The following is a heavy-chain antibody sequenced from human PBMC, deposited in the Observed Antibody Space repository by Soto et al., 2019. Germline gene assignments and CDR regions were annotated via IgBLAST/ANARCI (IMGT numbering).Heavy chain of an antibody. CDR1: GFTFSSYG. V-gene: IGHV3-33*01. J-gene: IGHJ6*02. Sequence: GGSLRLSCAASGFTFSSYGMHWVRQAPGKGLEWVAVIWYDGSNKYYADSVKGRFTISRDNSKNTLYLQMNSLRAEDTAVYYCARGFYPPNRQNVLLWFGELSLSYYYYGMDVWGQGTTVTVSS. CDR2: IWYDGSNK. CDR3: ARGFYPPNRQNVLLWFGELSLSYYYYGMDV. D-gene: IGHD3-10*01.